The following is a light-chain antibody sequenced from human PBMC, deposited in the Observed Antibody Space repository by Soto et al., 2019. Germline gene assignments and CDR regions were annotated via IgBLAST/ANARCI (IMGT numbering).Light chain of an antibody. CDR2: AAS. CDR3: QQYDSFSVT. CDR1: QTIMTY. J-gene: IGKJ1*01. Sequence: DIQMTQSPSSLSASVGDEVTITCRASQTIMTYLNWYQLKPGKPPRLLIYAASSLQSGVPSRFSGSGPGTDFTLTISSLQPEDFATYYCQQYDSFSVTFGQGTKVDIK. V-gene: IGKV1-39*01.